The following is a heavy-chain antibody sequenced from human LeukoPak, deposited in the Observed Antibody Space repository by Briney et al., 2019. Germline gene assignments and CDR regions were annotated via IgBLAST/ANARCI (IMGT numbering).Heavy chain of an antibody. V-gene: IGHV1-8*01. Sequence: EASVTVSCTASGYTFTSYDINWVRQATGQGLEWMGWMNPNSGNTGYAQKFQGRVTMTRNTSISTAYMELSSLRSEDTAVYYCARVHYYGSGSYPTNYYYYGMDVWGQGTMVTVSS. D-gene: IGHD3-10*01. CDR1: GYTFTSYD. J-gene: IGHJ6*02. CDR3: ARVHYYGSGSYPTNYYYYGMDV. CDR2: MNPNSGNT.